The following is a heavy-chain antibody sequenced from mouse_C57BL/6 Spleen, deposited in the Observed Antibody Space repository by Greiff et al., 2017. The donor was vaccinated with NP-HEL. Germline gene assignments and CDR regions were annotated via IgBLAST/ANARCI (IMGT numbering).Heavy chain of an antibody. V-gene: IGHV5-9-1*02. D-gene: IGHD1-1*01. J-gene: IGHJ2*01. CDR3: TRSDYYGSSPYYVDY. CDR1: GFTFSSYA. Sequence: EVQLVESGEGLVKPGGSLKLSCAASGFTFSSYAMSWVRQTPEKRLEWVAYISSGGDYIYYADTVKGRFTISRDNARNTLYLQMSSLKSEDTAMYYCTRSDYYGSSPYYVDYWGKGTTLTVSS. CDR2: ISSGGDYI.